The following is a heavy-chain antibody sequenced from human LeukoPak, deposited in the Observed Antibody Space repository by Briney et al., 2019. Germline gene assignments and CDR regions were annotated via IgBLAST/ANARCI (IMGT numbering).Heavy chain of an antibody. CDR2: IYYRGST. CDR3: ARSYSSRFFDS. Sequence: PSETLSLTCNVSGGSFSSYYWTWIRQPPGKGLEWIGYIYYRGSTKYNPSLNSRVSISLDTSKTQFSLKLTSVTAADTAVYYCARSYSSRFFDSWGQETLVSVSS. J-gene: IGHJ4*02. V-gene: IGHV4-59*08. CDR1: GGSFSSYY. D-gene: IGHD6-13*01.